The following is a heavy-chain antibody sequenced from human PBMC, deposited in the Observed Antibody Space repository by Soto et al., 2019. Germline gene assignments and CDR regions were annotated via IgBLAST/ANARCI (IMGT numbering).Heavy chain of an antibody. CDR1: GGTFGSYA. D-gene: IGHD2-2*01. V-gene: IGHV1-69*01. CDR3: ARSQGSSTSLEIYYYYYYGMDV. J-gene: IGHJ6*02. Sequence: QVQLVQSGAEVKKPGSSVKVSCKASGGTFGSYAISWVRQAPGQGLEWMGGIIPIPGTANYAQKFQGRVTIAADESTSKAYMELSSLRSEDTAVYSCARSQGSSTSLEIYYYYYYGMDVWGQGTTVTVSS. CDR2: IIPIPGTA.